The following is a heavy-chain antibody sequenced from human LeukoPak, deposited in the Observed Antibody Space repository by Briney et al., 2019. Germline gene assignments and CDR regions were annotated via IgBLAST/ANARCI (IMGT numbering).Heavy chain of an antibody. J-gene: IGHJ4*02. CDR1: GFTFSSCG. CDR3: AKPTRGSGSFLIEY. D-gene: IGHD1-26*01. CDR2: IWNDGSYK. V-gene: IGHV3-33*06. Sequence: GGSLRLSCAASGFTFSSCGMHWVRQAPGKGLEWVAVIWNDGSYKYYADSVKGRFTISRDNSKNTLYLEKNSLRAEDTAVYYCAKPTRGSGSFLIEYWGQGTLVTVSS.